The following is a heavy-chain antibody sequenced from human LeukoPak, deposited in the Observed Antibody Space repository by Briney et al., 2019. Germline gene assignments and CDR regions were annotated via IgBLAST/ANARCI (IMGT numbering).Heavy chain of an antibody. CDR2: IGASGADT. Sequence: VGSLRLSCAASGFSSSSYVMSWVRPVTGQGLEWVSVIGASGADTSYASSVTGVFTISRDNSKNTLYLQMNNLRAEDTAVDYCAVPTGIAVTGPDYWGQGTLVTVSS. CDR1: GFSSSSYV. CDR3: AVPTGIAVTGPDY. J-gene: IGHJ4*02. V-gene: IGHV3-23*01. D-gene: IGHD6-19*01.